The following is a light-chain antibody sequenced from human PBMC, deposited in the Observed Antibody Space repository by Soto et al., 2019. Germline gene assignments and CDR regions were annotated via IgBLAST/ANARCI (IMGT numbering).Light chain of an antibody. CDR1: QSVSSN. CDR2: GAS. CDR3: QQYNNWPPRT. J-gene: IGKJ4*01. Sequence: EIVMTQSPATLSVSPGERATLSCRASQSVSSNLAWYQQKPGQAPRLLIYGASTRATGIPARFSGSGSGTEFTLTISSLQSEDFAIYYCQQYNNWPPRTVGGVTNVDSK. V-gene: IGKV3-15*01.